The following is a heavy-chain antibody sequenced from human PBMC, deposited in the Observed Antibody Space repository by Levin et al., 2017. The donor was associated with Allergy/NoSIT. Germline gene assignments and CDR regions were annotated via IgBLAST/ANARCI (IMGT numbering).Heavy chain of an antibody. J-gene: IGHJ6*02. CDR2: INYRGGT. CDR1: GGSVSSGTYY. V-gene: IGHV4-61*01. D-gene: IGHD6-19*01. Sequence: SSETLSLTCTVSGGSVSSGTYYWSWIRQPPGKGLEWIGYINYRGGTKYNPSLKSRVTISVDTSKNEFSLKLTSVTAADTAVYYCARNRIRVSGGKDYYYGMDVWGQGTTVTVSS. CDR3: ARNRIRVSGGKDYYYGMDV.